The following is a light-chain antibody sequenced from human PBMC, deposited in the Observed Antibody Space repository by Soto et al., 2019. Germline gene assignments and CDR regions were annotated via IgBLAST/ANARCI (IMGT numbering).Light chain of an antibody. V-gene: IGKV1-39*01. J-gene: IGKJ1*01. Sequence: DIQMTQSPSSLSASVGDRVTITCRASQSISSYLNWYQQKPGKAPKLLIYAASSLQSGVPSRFSGSGSETDFTLTISSLQPEDFATYYCQQSYSTPRTFGQGTKVEI. CDR2: AAS. CDR1: QSISSY. CDR3: QQSYSTPRT.